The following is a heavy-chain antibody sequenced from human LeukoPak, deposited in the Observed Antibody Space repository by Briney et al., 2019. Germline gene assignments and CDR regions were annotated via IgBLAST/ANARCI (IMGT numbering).Heavy chain of an antibody. V-gene: IGHV6-1*01. D-gene: IGHD6-6*01. CDR3: ARDLRGAARPTYPDNWFDP. Sequence: SQTLSLTCAISGDSVSSNSAAWNWIRQSPSRGLEWLGRTYYRSKWYNDYAVSVKSRITINPDTSKNQFSLQLNSVTPEDTAVYYCARDLRGAARPTYPDNWFDPWGQGTLVTVSS. J-gene: IGHJ5*02. CDR2: TYYRSKWYN. CDR1: GDSVSSNSAA.